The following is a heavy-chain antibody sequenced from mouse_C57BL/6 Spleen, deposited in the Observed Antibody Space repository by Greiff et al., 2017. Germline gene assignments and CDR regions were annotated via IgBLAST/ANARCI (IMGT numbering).Heavy chain of an antibody. J-gene: IGHJ4*01. CDR3: ARTIYYGKGYAMDY. CDR1: GYTFTSYW. D-gene: IGHD2-1*01. V-gene: IGHV1-69*01. Sequence: QVQLQQPGAELVMPGASVKLSCKASGYTFTSYWMHWVKQRPGQGLEWIGEIDPSDSYTNYNQKFKGKSTLTVDKSSSTAYMQRSSLTSEDSAVYYCARTIYYGKGYAMDYWGQGTSVTVSS. CDR2: IDPSDSYT.